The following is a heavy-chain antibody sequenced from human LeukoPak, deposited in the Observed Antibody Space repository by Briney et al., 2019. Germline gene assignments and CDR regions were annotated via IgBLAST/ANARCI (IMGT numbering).Heavy chain of an antibody. J-gene: IGHJ6*02. CDR1: GFTFSDYY. Sequence: GGSLRFSCAASGFTFSDYYMSWIRQAPGKGLEWVSYISSSGSTIYYADSVKGRFTISRDNAKNSLYLQMNNLRAEDTAVYYCAGGPDIVVVPSATYGMDVWGQGTTVTVSS. D-gene: IGHD2-2*01. V-gene: IGHV3-11*01. CDR3: AGGPDIVVVPSATYGMDV. CDR2: ISSSGSTI.